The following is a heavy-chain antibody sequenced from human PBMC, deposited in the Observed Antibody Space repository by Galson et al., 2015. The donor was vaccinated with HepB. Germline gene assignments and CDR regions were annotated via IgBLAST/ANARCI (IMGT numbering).Heavy chain of an antibody. D-gene: IGHD3-9*01. Sequence: SLRLSCAASGFTFSSYAMSWVRQAPGKGLEWVSAISGSGGSTYYADSVKGRFTISRDNSKNTLYLQMNSLRAEDTAVYYCAKVGYYDILTGYYLDYWGQGTLVTVSS. CDR1: GFTFSSYA. CDR2: ISGSGGST. V-gene: IGHV3-23*01. CDR3: AKVGYYDILTGYYLDY. J-gene: IGHJ4*02.